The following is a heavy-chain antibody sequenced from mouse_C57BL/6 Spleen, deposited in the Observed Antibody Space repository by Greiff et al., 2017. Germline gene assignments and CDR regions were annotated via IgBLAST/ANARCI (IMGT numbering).Heavy chain of an antibody. Sequence: VQLQQPGAELVKPGASVKLSCKASGYTFTSYWMHWVKQRPGRGLEWIGRIDPNSGGTKYNEKFKSKATLAVDKPSSTAYMQLSSLTSEDSAVYYSARNYYGSLYYFDDWGQGTTLTVSS. CDR3: ARNYYGSLYYFDD. V-gene: IGHV1-72*01. D-gene: IGHD1-1*01. CDR1: GYTFTSYW. CDR2: IDPNSGGT. J-gene: IGHJ2*01.